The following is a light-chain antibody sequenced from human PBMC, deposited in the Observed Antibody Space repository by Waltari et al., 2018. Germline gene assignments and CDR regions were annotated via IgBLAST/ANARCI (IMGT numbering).Light chain of an antibody. CDR1: QGVSSS. Sequence: EIVMTQSPATLSVSPGERATLPCRASQGVSSSLAWYQEKPGPAPRLLIYGAATRATGIPGRFRGRGSGEEFTLTISSLQSEDSAVYYCQQYNAWPGTFGQGTKLEVK. CDR3: QQYNAWPGT. V-gene: IGKV3-15*01. J-gene: IGKJ1*01. CDR2: GAA.